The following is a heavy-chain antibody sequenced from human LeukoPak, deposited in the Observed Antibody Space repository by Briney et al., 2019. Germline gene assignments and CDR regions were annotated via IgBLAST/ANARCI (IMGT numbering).Heavy chain of an antibody. Sequence: NPSETLSLTCAVSGGSISSSSYYWGWIRQPPGKGLGWIGSIFYSGTTYYNPSLKSRVTMSVDTSKNQFSLKLSSVTAADTAVYYCARRGWGSADYHWNFFDYWGQGTLVTVSS. CDR1: GGSISSSSYY. CDR3: ARRGWGSADYHWNFFDY. V-gene: IGHV4-39*01. D-gene: IGHD3-16*01. CDR2: IFYSGTT. J-gene: IGHJ4*02.